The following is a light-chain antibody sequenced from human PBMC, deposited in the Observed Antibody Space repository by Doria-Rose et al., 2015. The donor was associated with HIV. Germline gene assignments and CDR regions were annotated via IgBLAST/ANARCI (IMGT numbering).Light chain of an antibody. CDR3: QQYYDTPS. CDR1: QSLLYTSKNY. J-gene: IGKJ3*01. Sequence: DIQLTQSPESLGMSLGERATLNCKSNQSLLYTSKNYLAWYRQKPGQPPKLLIYWASTRQSGVTARFSGSWSGTDFTLTISSLEAEDVAVYYCQQYYDTPSFGPGTTVDIK. V-gene: IGKV4-1*01. CDR2: WAS.